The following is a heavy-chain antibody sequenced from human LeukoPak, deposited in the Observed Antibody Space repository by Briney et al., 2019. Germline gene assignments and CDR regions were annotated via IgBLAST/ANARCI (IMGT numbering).Heavy chain of an antibody. CDR3: AREGEYSSSWSELFDY. D-gene: IGHD6-13*01. Sequence: GGSLRLSCAASGFTFSSYGMHWVRQAPGKGLEWGAVIWYDGSNKYYADTVKGRFTISRDNSKHTLYLQMNSLRAEDTAVYYCAREGEYSSSWSELFDYWGQGTLVTVSS. V-gene: IGHV3-33*01. J-gene: IGHJ4*02. CDR1: GFTFSSYG. CDR2: IWYDGSNK.